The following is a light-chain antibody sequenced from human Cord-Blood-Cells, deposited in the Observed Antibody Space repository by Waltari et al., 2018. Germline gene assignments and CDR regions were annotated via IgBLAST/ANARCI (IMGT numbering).Light chain of an antibody. CDR2: GAS. Sequence: EIVMTQSPATLSVSPGERATLPCRASQSVSSNLAWYQQKPGQAPRLLIYGASTRATGIPARFSGSGSGTEFTLTISSLQSEDFAVYYCQQYNNRPPGTFGQGTKLEIK. V-gene: IGKV3-15*01. J-gene: IGKJ2*02. CDR1: QSVSSN. CDR3: QQYNNRPPGT.